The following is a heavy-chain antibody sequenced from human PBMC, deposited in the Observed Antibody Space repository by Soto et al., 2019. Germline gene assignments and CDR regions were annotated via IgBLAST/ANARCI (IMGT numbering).Heavy chain of an antibody. Sequence: QITLKESGPTLVKPTQTLTLTCTFSGFSLSTTRVGVGWIRQPPGKALEWLALIYWDDDKRYSPFLKSRLTITHDTSKNQVVLTMTNMDPMDTATYFCAHTLVAGLGYYFDYWGQGTLVTVSS. J-gene: IGHJ4*02. CDR1: GFSLSTTRVG. D-gene: IGHD6-19*01. CDR2: IYWDDDK. V-gene: IGHV2-5*02. CDR3: AHTLVAGLGYYFDY.